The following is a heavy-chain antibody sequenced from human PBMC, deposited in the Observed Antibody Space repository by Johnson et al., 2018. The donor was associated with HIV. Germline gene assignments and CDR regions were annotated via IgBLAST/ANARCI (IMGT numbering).Heavy chain of an antibody. J-gene: IGHJ3*02. V-gene: IGHV3-33*06. D-gene: IGHD6-13*01. CDR3: AKVLTSSTSWLDDAFDI. CDR1: GFNFNTYG. Sequence: VQLVESGVGVVQPGRSLRLSCAASGFNFNTYGMHWVRQAPGKGLEWVALIWYDGSEKDYADSVKGRFTISRDNSKNTLFLQMNSLRAEDTAVYYCAKVLTSSTSWLDDAFDICGQGTMVTVSS. CDR2: IWYDGSEK.